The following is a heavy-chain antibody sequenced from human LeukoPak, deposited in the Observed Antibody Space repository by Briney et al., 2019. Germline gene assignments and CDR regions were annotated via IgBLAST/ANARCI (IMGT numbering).Heavy chain of an antibody. J-gene: IGHJ4*02. CDR3: AVGYSSGWYSPFDY. CDR2: IYSGGST. CDR1: GFTVSSNY. V-gene: IGHV3-66*01. Sequence: GGSLRLSCAASGFTVSSNYMSWVRQAPGKGLEWVSVIYSGGSTYYADSVKGRFTISRDNSKNTLYLQMNSLRAEDTAVYYCAVGYSSGWYSPFDYWGQGTLVTVSS. D-gene: IGHD6-19*01.